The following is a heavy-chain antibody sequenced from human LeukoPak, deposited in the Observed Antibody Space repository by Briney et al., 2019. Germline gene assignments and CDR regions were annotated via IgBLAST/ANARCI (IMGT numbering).Heavy chain of an antibody. CDR1: GGSISSYY. CDR3: ASAYGDYVSCFDY. Sequence: NPSETLSLTCTVSGGSISSYYWSWIRQPPGKGLEWIGSIYYSGSTYYNPSLKSRVTISVDTSKNQFSLKLSSVTAADTAVYYCASAYGDYVSCFDYWGQGTLVTVSS. CDR2: IYYSGST. J-gene: IGHJ4*02. V-gene: IGHV4-39*01. D-gene: IGHD4-17*01.